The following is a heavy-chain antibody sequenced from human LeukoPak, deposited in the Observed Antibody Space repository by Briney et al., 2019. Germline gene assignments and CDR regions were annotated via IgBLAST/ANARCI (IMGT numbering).Heavy chain of an antibody. CDR1: GGSISSNNYY. Sequence: SETLSLTCTVSGGSISSNNYYWGWIRQPPGKGLEWIGSIYYSGSTYYNPSLKSRVTMSVDTSKNQFSLKLTSVTAADTAVYFCARDTITRGLDYWGQGTLVTVSS. V-gene: IGHV4-39*07. D-gene: IGHD3-10*01. J-gene: IGHJ4*02. CDR2: IYYSGST. CDR3: ARDTITRGLDY.